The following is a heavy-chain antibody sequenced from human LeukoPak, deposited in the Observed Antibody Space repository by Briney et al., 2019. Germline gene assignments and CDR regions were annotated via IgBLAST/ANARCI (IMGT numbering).Heavy chain of an antibody. CDR3: AGQRYDSSGYPRGSFDY. CDR1: GYRFTSYW. D-gene: IGHD3-22*01. CDR2: IYPGDSDT. Sequence: GESLKISCKGSGYRFTSYWIGWVRQMPGKGLEWMGIIYPGDSDTRYSPSFQGQVSISADKSISTAYLQWSSLKASDTAMYYCAGQRYDSSGYPRGSFDYWGQGTLVTVSS. J-gene: IGHJ4*02. V-gene: IGHV5-51*01.